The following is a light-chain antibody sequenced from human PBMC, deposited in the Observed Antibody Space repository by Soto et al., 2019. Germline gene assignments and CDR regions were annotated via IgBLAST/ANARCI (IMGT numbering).Light chain of an antibody. J-gene: IGLJ2*01. Sequence: QSALTQPPSASGSPGQSVTISCTGTSSDVGGYNFVSWYQQHPGKAPKLMIYEVSKRPSGVPDHFSGSKSGNTASLTVSGLQADDEADYYCTSYAGSNIPVVFGGGTKLTVL. CDR2: EVS. CDR3: TSYAGSNIPVV. CDR1: SSDVGGYNF. V-gene: IGLV2-8*01.